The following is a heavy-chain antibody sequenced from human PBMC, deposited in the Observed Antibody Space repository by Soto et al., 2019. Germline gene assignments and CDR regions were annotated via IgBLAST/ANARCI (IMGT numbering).Heavy chain of an antibody. J-gene: IGHJ1*01. CDR2: ISYDGSKK. CDR3: AKDLGLVSSGWRAGYFQH. V-gene: IGHV3-30*18. Sequence: QVQLVESGGGVVQPGRSLRLSCAASGFTFRTYGMHWVRQAPGKGLEWVTFISYDGSKKGYADSVKGRFTVSRDNSKNTLYLQMSSLRAEDTAVYYCAKDLGLVSSGWRAGYFQHWGQGTLVTVSS. CDR1: GFTFRTYG. D-gene: IGHD6-19*01.